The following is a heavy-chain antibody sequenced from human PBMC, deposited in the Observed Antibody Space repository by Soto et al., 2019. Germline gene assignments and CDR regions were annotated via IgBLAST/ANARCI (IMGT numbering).Heavy chain of an antibody. Sequence: PSETLSLTCTVSGGSISSYYWSWIRQPPGKGLEWIGYIYYSGSTNYNPSLKSRVTISVDTSKNQFSLKLSSVTAADTAVYYCARASLDSGSYPFFFDYWGQGTLVTVSS. CDR2: IYYSGST. V-gene: IGHV4-59*01. CDR3: ARASLDSGSYPFFFDY. CDR1: GGSISSYY. D-gene: IGHD1-26*01. J-gene: IGHJ4*02.